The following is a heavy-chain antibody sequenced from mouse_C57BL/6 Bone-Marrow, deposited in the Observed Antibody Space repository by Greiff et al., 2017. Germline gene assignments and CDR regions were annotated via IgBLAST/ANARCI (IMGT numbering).Heavy chain of an antibody. V-gene: IGHV5-4*03. J-gene: IGHJ3*01. CDR1: GFTFSSYA. CDR2: ISDGGSYT. CDR3: ARHYDGGAWFAY. Sequence: EVKLMESGGGLVKPGGSLQLSCAASGFTFSSYAMSWVRQTPEKRLEWVATISDGGSYTYYPDNVKGRFTISRDNAKNNLYLQLSHLKSEDTAMYYCARHYDGGAWFAYWGQGTLVTVSA. D-gene: IGHD1-1*01.